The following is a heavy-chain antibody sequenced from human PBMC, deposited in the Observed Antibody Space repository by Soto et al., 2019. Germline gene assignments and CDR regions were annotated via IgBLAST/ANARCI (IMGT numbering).Heavy chain of an antibody. CDR3: ARERVQSSSHYYGMDV. CDR1: GGTFSSYA. J-gene: IGHJ6*02. Sequence: QVQLVQSGAEVKKPGSSVKVSCKASGGTFSSYAISWVRQAPGQGVEWMGGIIPIFGTANYAQKFQGRVTIPAGDSTSTAYMELSRLRSEDTAVYYCARERVQSSSHYYGMDVWGQGTTVPVSS. CDR2: IIPIFGTA. D-gene: IGHD6-6*01. V-gene: IGHV1-69*01.